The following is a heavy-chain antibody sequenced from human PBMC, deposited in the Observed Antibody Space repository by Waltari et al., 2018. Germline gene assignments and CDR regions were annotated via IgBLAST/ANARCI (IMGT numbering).Heavy chain of an antibody. CDR3: ARREHDYDYVGGSYRRVIDTFDI. Sequence: EVRLVQSGAEVKKPGESLTISSKGSGDKFSTYWIGWVRQMPGKGLEWMGIIYVGDSETRYSPSFRGQVTMSADKSITTAYLQWSSLKASDTAMYYCARREHDYDYVGGSYRRVIDTFDIWGQGTRVTVSS. V-gene: IGHV5-51*03. CDR1: GDKFSTYW. CDR2: IYVGDSET. J-gene: IGHJ3*02. D-gene: IGHD3-16*02.